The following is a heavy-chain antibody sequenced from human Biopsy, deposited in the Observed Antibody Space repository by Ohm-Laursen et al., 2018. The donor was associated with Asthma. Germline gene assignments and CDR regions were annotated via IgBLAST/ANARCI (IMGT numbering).Heavy chain of an antibody. V-gene: IGHV3-30*18. D-gene: IGHD5-12*01. CDR3: AKRRGYSGHDNDY. CDR2: ISYDGNHK. J-gene: IGHJ4*02. CDR1: GFMFRSFG. Sequence: SLRLSCTASGFMFRSFGTHWVRQAPGKGLEWVAVISYDGNHKFYEDSVKGRFTISRDNSKNTLYLQMNSLRTEDTAVYYCAKRRGYSGHDNDYWGQGTLVIASS.